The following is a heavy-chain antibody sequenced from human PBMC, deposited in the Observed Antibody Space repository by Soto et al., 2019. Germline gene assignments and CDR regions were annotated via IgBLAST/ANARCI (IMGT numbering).Heavy chain of an antibody. J-gene: IGHJ4*02. Sequence: SETLSLTCTVSGSSISSYYWSWIRQPPGKGLEWIGYIYYSGSTNYNPSLKSRVTISVDTSKNQFSLKLSSVTAADTAVYYCARDVGTVTTNFDYWGQGTLVTVSS. D-gene: IGHD4-17*01. CDR1: GSSISSYY. V-gene: IGHV4-59*01. CDR2: IYYSGST. CDR3: ARDVGTVTTNFDY.